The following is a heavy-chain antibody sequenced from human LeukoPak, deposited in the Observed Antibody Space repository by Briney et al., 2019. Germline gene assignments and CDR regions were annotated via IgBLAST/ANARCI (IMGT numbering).Heavy chain of an antibody. Sequence: GESLKISCQASGYKFTNYWIGWVRQMSGKGLEWMGIINPDDSETIYSPSFQGQVTISVDKSVSTAYLQWTSLKASDTAMYYCARLVVPAATSYWGQGTLVNVFS. J-gene: IGHJ4*02. CDR1: GYKFTNYW. CDR3: ARLVVPAATSY. V-gene: IGHV5-51*01. CDR2: INPDDSET. D-gene: IGHD2-15*01.